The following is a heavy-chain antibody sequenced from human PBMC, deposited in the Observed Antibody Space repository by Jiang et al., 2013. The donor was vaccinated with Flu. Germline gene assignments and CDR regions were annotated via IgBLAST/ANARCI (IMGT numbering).Heavy chain of an antibody. V-gene: IGHV3-11*01. D-gene: IGHD4-17*01. CDR3: ARELRRTVTTNYYYYYGMDV. Sequence: VQLVESGGGLVKPGGSLRLSCAASGFTFSDYYMSWIRQAPGKGLEWVSYISSSGSTIYYADSVKGRFTISRDNAKNSLYLQMNSLRAEDTAVYYCARELRRTVTTNYYYYYGMDVWGQGDHGHRLL. J-gene: IGHJ6*02. CDR1: GFTFSDYY. CDR2: ISSSGSTI.